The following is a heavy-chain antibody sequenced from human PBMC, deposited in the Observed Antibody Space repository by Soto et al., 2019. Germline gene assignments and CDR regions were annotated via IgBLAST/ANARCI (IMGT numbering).Heavy chain of an antibody. CDR2: ISGSGGST. J-gene: IGHJ6*02. Sequence: EVQLLESGGGLVQPGGSLRLSCAASGFTFSSYAMSWVRQAPGKGLEWVSAISGSGGSTYYAGSVKGRFTISRDNSKNTLYLQMNCLRADGTAVYYCATGRELYYYYGRDVWGQGTTVTVSS. D-gene: IGHD1-7*01. V-gene: IGHV3-23*01. CDR3: ATGRELYYYYGRDV. CDR1: GFTFSSYA.